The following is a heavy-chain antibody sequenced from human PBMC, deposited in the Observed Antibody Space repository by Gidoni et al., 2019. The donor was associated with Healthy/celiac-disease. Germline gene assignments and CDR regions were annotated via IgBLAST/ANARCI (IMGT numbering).Heavy chain of an antibody. CDR3: ARDLNYDFWSVYYSSSAWFDP. J-gene: IGHJ5*02. CDR1: GFTFDDYG. Sequence: VQLVASGGGVVRPGGSLRLSCAASGFTFDDYGMSWVRQAPGKGLEWVSGINWNGGSTGYADSVKGRFTISRDNAKNSLYLQMNSRRAEDTALYHCARDLNYDFWSVYYSSSAWFDPWGQGTLVTVSS. CDR2: INWNGGST. D-gene: IGHD3-3*01. V-gene: IGHV3-20*01.